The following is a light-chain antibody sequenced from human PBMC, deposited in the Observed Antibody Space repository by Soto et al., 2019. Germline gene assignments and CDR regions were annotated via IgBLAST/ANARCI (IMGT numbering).Light chain of an antibody. V-gene: IGKV1-39*01. J-gene: IGKJ1*01. CDR3: QQSYSSPPT. CDR2: AAS. CDR1: QSISNH. Sequence: DIKMTQNPSSLFASVEDRVIITCRASQSISNHLNWYQQKPGKAPKLLIFAASSLQSGVPSRFSGSRSGPDFTLTISSLQPEDFATYYCQQSYSSPPTFGQGTKVDIK.